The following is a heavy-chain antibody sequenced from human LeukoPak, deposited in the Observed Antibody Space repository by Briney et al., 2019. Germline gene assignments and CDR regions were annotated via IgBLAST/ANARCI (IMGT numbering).Heavy chain of an antibody. D-gene: IGHD6-19*01. J-gene: IGHJ4*02. Sequence: PGGSLRLSCAASGFTFSNYIMHWVRQAPGKGLDWVAVIKENGSTQYYADSVKGRFTSSRDNSKNTLFLQMNSLRGEDTAMYYCARVQGGGYRTADYWGQGTLVTVSS. CDR3: ARVQGGGYRTADY. V-gene: IGHV3-30*04. CDR2: IKENGSTQ. CDR1: GFTFSNYI.